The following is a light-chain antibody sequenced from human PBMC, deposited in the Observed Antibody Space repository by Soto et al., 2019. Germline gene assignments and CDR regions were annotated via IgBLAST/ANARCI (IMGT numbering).Light chain of an antibody. J-gene: IGKJ3*01. CDR2: WES. Sequence: DIVMTQSPDSLAVSLGERATINCKSSQSVLYSSNNKNYLAWYQQKPGQPPKRLIYWESTRESGVPDRFSGSGSGTDFTLTISSLQAEDVAVYYCQQYYSTPFTFGPGTKVDIK. V-gene: IGKV4-1*01. CDR3: QQYYSTPFT. CDR1: QSVLYSSNNKNY.